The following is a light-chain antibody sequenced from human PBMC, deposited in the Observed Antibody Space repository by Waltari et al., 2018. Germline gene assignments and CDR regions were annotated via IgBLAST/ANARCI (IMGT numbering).Light chain of an antibody. J-gene: IGKJ2*01. CDR1: HHIGTN. V-gene: IGKV3-15*01. CDR3: QQYNNWPPYT. Sequence: EIVMTQSPATLSASPGERVTLSCRPSHHIGTNLAWYQQRPGQTPRLVIYAASTRAPGIPARFSGSGLATEFTLTIDSLQSEDFAVYYCQQYNNWPPYTIGQGTNLEI. CDR2: AAS.